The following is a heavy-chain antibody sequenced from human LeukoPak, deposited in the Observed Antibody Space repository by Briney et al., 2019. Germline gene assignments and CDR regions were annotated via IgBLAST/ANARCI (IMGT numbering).Heavy chain of an antibody. CDR2: IFKTGDTA. CDR3: AKLWGRHVWSFDY. Sequence: GGSLRLSCAASGFTFSDYAMSWVRQAPGKGLEWVSTIFKTGDTAHYADIVRGRFTISRDNSKNTLSLQMNSLRAEDTAIYYCAKLWGRHVWSFDYWAREPWSPSPQ. J-gene: IGHJ4*02. D-gene: IGHD3-16*01. CDR1: GFTFSDYA. V-gene: IGHV3-23*01.